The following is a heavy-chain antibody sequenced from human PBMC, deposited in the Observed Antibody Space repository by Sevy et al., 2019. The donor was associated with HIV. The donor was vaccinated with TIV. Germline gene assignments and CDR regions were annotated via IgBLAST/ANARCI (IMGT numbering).Heavy chain of an antibody. V-gene: IGHV3-15*01. J-gene: IGHJ6*02. CDR1: GFTFSSAW. CDR2: IKSEFDGGAI. Sequence: GGSLRLSCTASGFTFSSAWMSWVRQAPGKGLEWVGLIKSEFDGGAIDYAAPVKGRFSISREDSKTTVYLQMNSLKTDDTAVYYCITDPAYRGYDEEVINYYFYGMDVWGQGTTVTVSS. D-gene: IGHD3-22*01. CDR3: ITDPAYRGYDEEVINYYFYGMDV.